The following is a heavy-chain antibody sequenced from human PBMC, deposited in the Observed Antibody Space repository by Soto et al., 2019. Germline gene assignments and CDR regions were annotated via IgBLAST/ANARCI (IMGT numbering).Heavy chain of an antibody. V-gene: IGHV1-69*13. J-gene: IGHJ6*02. CDR1: GCSFTGSA. CDR2: IIPNFGTT. Sequence: SVKVSCKVSGCSFTGSAISCVRQAPGQVLEWMGGIIPNFGTTNYAQKFQGRVTIIADESSSTAYMELSSLRSEDTALYYCARENSIASLSYYYGMDFWGQGTTVTVSS. D-gene: IGHD6-6*01. CDR3: ARENSIASLSYYYGMDF.